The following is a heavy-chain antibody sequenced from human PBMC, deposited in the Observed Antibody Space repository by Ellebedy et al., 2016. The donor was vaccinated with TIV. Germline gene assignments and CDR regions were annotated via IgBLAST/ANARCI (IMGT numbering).Heavy chain of an antibody. V-gene: IGHV4-4*02. D-gene: IGHD6-19*01. Sequence: MPSETLSLTCAVSGDSISSSNWWNWVRQTPGKGLEWIGEIYQSGSTNYNPSLKSRVTISVDKSKNQFSLKLTSVTAADTAVYYCARRSSYWSALDFWGQGTLATVSS. CDR3: ARRSSYWSALDF. J-gene: IGHJ4*02. CDR2: IYQSGST. CDR1: GDSISSSNW.